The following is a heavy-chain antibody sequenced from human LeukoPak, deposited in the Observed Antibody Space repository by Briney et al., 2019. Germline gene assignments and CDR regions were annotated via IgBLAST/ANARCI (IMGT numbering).Heavy chain of an antibody. CDR1: GYTSTGYY. D-gene: IGHD6-13*01. CDR3: ARGRIAAAGTSYYYYYYMDV. J-gene: IGHJ6*03. V-gene: IGHV1-2*02. Sequence: ASVKVSCKASGYTSTGYYMHWVRQAPGQGLEWMGGINPNSGGTNYAQKFQGRVTMTRDTSISTAYMELSRLRSDDTAVYYCARGRIAAAGTSYYYYYYMDVWGKGTTVTISS. CDR2: INPNSGGT.